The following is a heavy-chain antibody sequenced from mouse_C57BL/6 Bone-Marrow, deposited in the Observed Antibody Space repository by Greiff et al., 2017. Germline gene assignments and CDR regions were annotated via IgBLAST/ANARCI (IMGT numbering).Heavy chain of an antibody. J-gene: IGHJ1*03. Sequence: EVQLQQSGPELVKPGASVKISCKASGYTFTDYYMNWVKQSHGKSLEWIGDINPNNGGTSYNQKFKGKATLTVDKSSSTAYMELRSLTSEDSAVYYCARDGPITTVVATPYFDVWGTGTTVTVSS. CDR2: INPNNGGT. CDR1: GYTFTDYY. D-gene: IGHD1-1*01. V-gene: IGHV1-26*01. CDR3: ARDGPITTVVATPYFDV.